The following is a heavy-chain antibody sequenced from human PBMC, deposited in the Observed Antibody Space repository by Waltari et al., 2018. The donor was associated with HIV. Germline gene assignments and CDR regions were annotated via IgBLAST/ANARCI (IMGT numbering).Heavy chain of an antibody. Sequence: EMGKPGASWRLSCRVSGFLLADQYVPWVGQGPRQKFEWMGIINGGDGDANSDQKFKARVTLTRALFTGTLCLDLMSLRSDDTAIYFCARAGLRGLIQAFDIWGQGTQLIVSS. CDR1: GFLLADQY. J-gene: IGHJ4*02. CDR2: INGGDGDA. V-gene: IGHV1-46*01. CDR3: ARAGLRGLIQAFDI.